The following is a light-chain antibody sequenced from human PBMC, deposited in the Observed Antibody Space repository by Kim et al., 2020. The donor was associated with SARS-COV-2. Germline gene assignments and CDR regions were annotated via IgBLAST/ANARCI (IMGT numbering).Light chain of an antibody. CDR1: SSNIGSNY. CDR2: RHN. V-gene: IGLV1-47*01. J-gene: IGLJ1*01. Sequence: QSVLTQPPSASGTPGQRVTISCSGGSSNIGSNYVYWYQHLPGTAPKLLIYRHNQRPSGVPDRFSGSTSATSTSLAISGLRSEDEADDYCAAWDDSLSGYVFGSGTKVTVL. CDR3: AAWDDSLSGYV.